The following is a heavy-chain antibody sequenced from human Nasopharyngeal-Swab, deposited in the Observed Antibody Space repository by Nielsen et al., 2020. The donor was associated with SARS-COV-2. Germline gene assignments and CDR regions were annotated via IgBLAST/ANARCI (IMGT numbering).Heavy chain of an antibody. D-gene: IGHD3-3*01. V-gene: IGHV3-21*01. Sequence: GESLKISWAAAGITFNNYNYNWVRQARGKGLEWVSTISSSSSYIYYADSVKGRFTISRDNAKNSLYLQMTSLRAEDTAVYYCARDGLDYDFWSAYFMAVWRPGTTVTVSS. CDR3: ARDGLDYDFWSAYFMAV. J-gene: IGHJ6*02. CDR1: GITFNNYN. CDR2: ISSSSSYI.